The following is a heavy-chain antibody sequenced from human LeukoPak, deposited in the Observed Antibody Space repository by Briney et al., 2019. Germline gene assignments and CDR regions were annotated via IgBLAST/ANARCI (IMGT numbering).Heavy chain of an antibody. Sequence: SSETLSLTCAVYGGSFSGYYWSWIRQPPGKGLEWIGYIYYTGSTNYNPSLKSRVTISVDTSKNQFSLKLSSVTAADTAVYYWARDQRSGDYWFDPWGQGTLVTVSS. CDR1: GGSFSGYY. D-gene: IGHD4-17*01. V-gene: IGHV4-59*01. CDR2: IYYTGST. CDR3: ARDQRSGDYWFDP. J-gene: IGHJ5*02.